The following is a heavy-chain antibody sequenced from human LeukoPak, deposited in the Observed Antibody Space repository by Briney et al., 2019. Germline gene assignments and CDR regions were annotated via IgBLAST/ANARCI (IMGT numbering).Heavy chain of an antibody. Sequence: GGSLRLSCAASGFTFSNYAFHWVRLAPGKGLEWLAFISYDGNTKYYADSVKGRFTVSRDDSKITLYLQMNSLRTEDTALYYCARDPSTKYSQDYWGQGTLVTVSS. CDR1: GFTFSNYA. CDR3: ARDPSTKYSQDY. V-gene: IGHV3-30-3*01. D-gene: IGHD5-18*01. CDR2: ISYDGNTK. J-gene: IGHJ4*02.